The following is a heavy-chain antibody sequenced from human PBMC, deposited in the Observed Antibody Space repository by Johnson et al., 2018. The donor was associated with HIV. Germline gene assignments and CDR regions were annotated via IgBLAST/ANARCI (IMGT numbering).Heavy chain of an antibody. V-gene: IGHV3-30*04. CDR2: ISYDGSNN. CDR3: ARGALGDWVDAFDI. D-gene: IGHD3-16*01. CDR1: GFTFSSYA. Sequence: QVQLVESGGGVVQPGRSLRLSCAASGFTFSSYAMHWVRQAPGKGLEWVAVISYDGSNNYYADSVKGRFTISRDNSKNTLYLQMNSLRAEDTAVFYCARGALGDWVDAFDIWGQGTMVTVSS. J-gene: IGHJ3*02.